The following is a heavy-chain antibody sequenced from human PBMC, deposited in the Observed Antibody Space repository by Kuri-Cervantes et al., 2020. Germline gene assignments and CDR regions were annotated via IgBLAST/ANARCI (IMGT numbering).Heavy chain of an antibody. CDR3: ASVYDILTGSYAFDI. J-gene: IGHJ3*02. Sequence: SETLSLTCAVYGGSFSGYYWSWIRQPPGKGLEWIGEINHSGSTNYNPSLKSRVTISVDKSKNQFSLKLSSVTAEDTAVYYCASVYDILTGSYAFDIWGQGTMVTVSS. CDR1: GGSFSGYY. D-gene: IGHD3-9*01. V-gene: IGHV4-34*01. CDR2: INHSGST.